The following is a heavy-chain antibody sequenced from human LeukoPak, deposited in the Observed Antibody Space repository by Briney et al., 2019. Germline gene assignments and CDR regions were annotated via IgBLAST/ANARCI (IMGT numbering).Heavy chain of an antibody. D-gene: IGHD3-9*01. Sequence: GGSLRLSCAASGFIFSKAWMSWVRQAPGKGLEWVGRIKSKTDGGTTDYAAPVKGRFTISRDDSKNTLYLQMNSLKTEDTAVYYCTTDQYDILTGYYMGYFDYWGQGTLVTVSS. CDR2: IKSKTDGGTT. CDR3: TTDQYDILTGYYMGYFDY. V-gene: IGHV3-15*01. J-gene: IGHJ4*02. CDR1: GFIFSKAW.